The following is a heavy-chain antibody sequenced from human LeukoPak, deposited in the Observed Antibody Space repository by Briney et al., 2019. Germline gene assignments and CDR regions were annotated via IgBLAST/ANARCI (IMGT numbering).Heavy chain of an antibody. CDR1: GFTFSSYW. Sequence: GRSLRLSCAASGFTFSSYWMHWVRQAAGKGLVWVSRIKSDGKTNYADSVKGRFTISRDNAKNTVSLQMNSLRAEDTGVYYCARAPSEIGGYYPEYFRHWGQGTLVTVSS. CDR2: IKSDGKT. J-gene: IGHJ1*01. D-gene: IGHD3-22*01. CDR3: ARAPSEIGGYYPEYFRH. V-gene: IGHV3-74*01.